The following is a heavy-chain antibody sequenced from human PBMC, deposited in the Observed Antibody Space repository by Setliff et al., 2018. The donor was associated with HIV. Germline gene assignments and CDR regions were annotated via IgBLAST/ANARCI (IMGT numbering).Heavy chain of an antibody. V-gene: IGHV4-39*01. CDR2: IYRTGST. Sequence: SETLSLTCTVSGGSINSTSYYWGWIRQPPGNGLEWIGSIYRTGSTYCKPSLKSRVTISVDTSKNQFSLRLSSVAAGDTAVYYCARSIVPVASGYYYFEYWGQGTLVTVSS. CDR3: ARSIVPVASGYYYFEY. CDR1: GGSINSTSYY. D-gene: IGHD3-3*01. J-gene: IGHJ4*02.